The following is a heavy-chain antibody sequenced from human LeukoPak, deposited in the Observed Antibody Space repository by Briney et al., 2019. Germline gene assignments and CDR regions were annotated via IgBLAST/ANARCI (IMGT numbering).Heavy chain of an antibody. CDR1: GFIFTSYN. CDR3: AKDIVGGGDDY. V-gene: IGHV3-21*01. CDR2: ISSSSSYI. J-gene: IGHJ4*02. D-gene: IGHD2-21*02. Sequence: PGGSLRLSCAASGFIFTSYNMNWVRQAPGKGLEWVSSISSSSSYIYYADSVKGRFTISRDNAKNSLYLQMNSLRVEDTAVYYCAKDIVGGGDDYWGQGTLVIVSS.